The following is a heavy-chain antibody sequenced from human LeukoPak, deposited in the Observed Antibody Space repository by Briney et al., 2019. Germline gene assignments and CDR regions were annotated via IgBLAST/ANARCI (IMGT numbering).Heavy chain of an antibody. V-gene: IGHV6-1*01. Sequence: QTHTLTCAISGDIFSSNSAAWNWIRQSPSRGLEWLGRQYYRSKWYNDYAVSVKRRITINPDTSKNHFSLQLNSVTPEDTAVYYCARGGEYQPVPYFDYWGKGTVVSVSS. D-gene: IGHD2-2*01. CDR1: GDIFSSNSAA. CDR2: QYYRSKWYN. CDR3: ARGGEYQPVPYFDY. J-gene: IGHJ4*02.